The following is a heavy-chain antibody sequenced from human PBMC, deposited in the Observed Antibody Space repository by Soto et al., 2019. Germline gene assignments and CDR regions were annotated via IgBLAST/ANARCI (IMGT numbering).Heavy chain of an antibody. D-gene: IGHD4-17*01. V-gene: IGHV1-69*01. Sequence: QVQLVQSGAEVKMPGSSVKVSCKASEGTFSNYAITWVRQAPGQGLEWMGGIIPLFGTTNYAQKFQGRVTITADEPTSTAYMELISLTSEDTAVYYCARDHSIYGDYAVKGLRDWGQGVLVTVSS. J-gene: IGHJ4*02. CDR1: EGTFSNYA. CDR2: IIPLFGTT. CDR3: ARDHSIYGDYAVKGLRD.